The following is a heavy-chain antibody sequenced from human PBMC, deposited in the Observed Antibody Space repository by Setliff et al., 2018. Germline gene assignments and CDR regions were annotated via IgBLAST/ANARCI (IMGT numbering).Heavy chain of an antibody. CDR3: ARGAYASGSSSFDY. CDR1: GGSISSGDYY. V-gene: IGHV4-30-4*08. Sequence: SETLSLTCTVSGGSISSGDYYWSWIRQPPGKGLEWIGYIYYSGSTNYNPSLKSRVTISVDTSKNQFSLKLDFVTAADTAVYYCARGAYASGSSSFDYWSQGTLVTVSS. D-gene: IGHD3-10*01. J-gene: IGHJ4*02. CDR2: IYYSGST.